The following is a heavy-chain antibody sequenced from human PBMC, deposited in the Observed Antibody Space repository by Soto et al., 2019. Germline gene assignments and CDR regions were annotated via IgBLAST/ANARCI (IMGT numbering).Heavy chain of an antibody. CDR3: ASRDPGTSVDY. J-gene: IGHJ4*02. V-gene: IGHV4-4*02. D-gene: IGHD1-7*01. CDR2: IYRTGST. Sequence: SETLSLTCAVSGGSFTSNNWWTWVRQPPGQGLEWIGEIYRTGSTNYNPSLKSRVTISLDKSENQFSLKVTPLTAADTAVYYCASRDPGTSVDYWGQGTLVTVSS. CDR1: GGSFTSNNW.